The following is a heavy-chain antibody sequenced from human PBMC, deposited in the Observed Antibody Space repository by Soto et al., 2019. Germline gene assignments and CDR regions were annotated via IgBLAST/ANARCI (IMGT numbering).Heavy chain of an antibody. Sequence: QVQLQESGPGLVQPSQTLSLTCTVSGGSISSGGYYWSWIRQHPVTGLEWIGHISYRGSTYYKSPLNSRINTSVATSTHQFAVIVYSVTVADTAVYCCARAVLHWGQGTLVTVSS. D-gene: IGHD4-17*01. V-gene: IGHV4-31*03. J-gene: IGHJ4*01. CDR2: ISYRGST. CDR1: GGSISSGGYY. CDR3: ARAVLH.